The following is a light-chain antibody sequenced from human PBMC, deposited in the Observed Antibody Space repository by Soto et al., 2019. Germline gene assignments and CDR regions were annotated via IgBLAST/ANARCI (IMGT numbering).Light chain of an antibody. CDR3: QQYGRSHT. CDR2: GAS. Sequence: EIVLTQSPGTLSLSPGERAALSCRASPSVSSSYLAWYQQKPGQAPRLLIYGASSRATGIPDRFSGSWSGTDFTLTISRLEPEDFAVYYCQQYGRSHTFGQGTKLEIK. CDR1: PSVSSSY. V-gene: IGKV3-20*01. J-gene: IGKJ2*01.